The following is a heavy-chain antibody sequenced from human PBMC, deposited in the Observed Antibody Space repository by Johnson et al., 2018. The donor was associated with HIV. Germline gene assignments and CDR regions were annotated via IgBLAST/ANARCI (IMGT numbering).Heavy chain of an antibody. J-gene: IGHJ3*02. CDR1: AFTFSRCG. D-gene: IGHD1-26*01. Sequence: QEKLVESGGGVVQSGGSLRLSCAASAFTFSRCGMHWVRQAPGKGLEWVSFIRYDGSNTYYAASVKVRFTISRENAKNSLYLQMNSLRAGDTAVYYCARGERFGGTQEAFDIWGQGTMVTVSS. V-gene: IGHV3-30*02. CDR3: ARGERFGGTQEAFDI. CDR2: IRYDGSNT.